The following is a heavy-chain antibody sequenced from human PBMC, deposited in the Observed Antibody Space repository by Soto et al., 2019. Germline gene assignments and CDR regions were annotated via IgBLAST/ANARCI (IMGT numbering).Heavy chain of an antibody. CDR1: GSTFSDHY. Sequence: QVRLVESGGGLVKPGGSLRLSCTASGSTFSDHYLTWIRQAPGKGLEWITYISVRGYTIFYADSVKGRFTVSRDNAKNSLSLQMNSLRVEDTAVYYCARGRGGRSQDWGQGTLVTVSS. J-gene: IGHJ4*02. V-gene: IGHV3-11*01. D-gene: IGHD3-10*01. CDR3: ARGRGGRSQD. CDR2: ISVRGYTI.